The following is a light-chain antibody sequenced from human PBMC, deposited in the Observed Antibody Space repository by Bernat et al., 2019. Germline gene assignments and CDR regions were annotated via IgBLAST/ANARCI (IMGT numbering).Light chain of an antibody. CDR1: SNNVGNQG. J-gene: IGLJ3*02. CDR3: SAWDSSLSAWV. V-gene: IGLV10-54*01. Sequence: QAGLTQPPSVSKGLRQTATLTCTGNSNNVGNQGAAWLQQHQGHPPKLLSYRNNNRPSGISEGFSASRSGNTASLTITVLQPEDEADYYCSAWDSSLSAWVFGGGTKLTVL. CDR2: RNN.